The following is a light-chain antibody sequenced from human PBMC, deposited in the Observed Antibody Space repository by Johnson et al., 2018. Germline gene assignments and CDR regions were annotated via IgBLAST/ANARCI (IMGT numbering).Light chain of an antibody. CDR1: SSNIGNNY. CDR3: GTWDSSLSAGNV. J-gene: IGLJ1*01. Sequence: QSVLTQPPSVSAAPGQKVTISCSGSSSNIGNNYVSWYQQLPGTAPKLLIYENNKLPSGIPDRFSGSKSGTSATLGITGLQTGDEAEYYCGTWDSSLSAGNVFGTGTKVTGL. CDR2: ENN. V-gene: IGLV1-51*02.